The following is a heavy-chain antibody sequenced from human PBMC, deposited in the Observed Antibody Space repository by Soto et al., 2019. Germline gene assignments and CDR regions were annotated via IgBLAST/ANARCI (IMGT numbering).Heavy chain of an antibody. D-gene: IGHD6-25*01. CDR2: VNHSGEA. CDR1: GGSLRNYY. CDR3: GRAARFSRSWFDP. J-gene: IGHJ5*02. Sequence: PSETLSLTCGVYGGSLRNYYWIWVRQPPGKGLEWIGEVNHSGEATYNPSLQSRVTISLDTSNNHFSLKMTSLPAADTALYFCGRAARFSRSWFDPWSQETQEAVSS. V-gene: IGHV4-34*01.